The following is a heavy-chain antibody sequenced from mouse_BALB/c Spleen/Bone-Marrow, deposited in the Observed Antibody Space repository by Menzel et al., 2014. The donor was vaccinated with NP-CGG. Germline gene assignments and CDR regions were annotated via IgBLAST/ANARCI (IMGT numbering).Heavy chain of an antibody. CDR3: AXMEGSPTXVYXXMXY. CDR1: GYTFTSYV. CDR2: INPYNDVT. Sequence: EVQLQQSGPELVKPGASVKKSCKASGYTFTSYVMHWVTQKPGQGLEWIGYINPYNDVTKYNEKFKGKATLTSDKSSSXXXMXLXSVTSEDSAVYYCAXMEGSPTXVYXXMXYXGQGTSVTVSS. D-gene: IGHD2-10*01. J-gene: IGHJ4*01. V-gene: IGHV1-14*01.